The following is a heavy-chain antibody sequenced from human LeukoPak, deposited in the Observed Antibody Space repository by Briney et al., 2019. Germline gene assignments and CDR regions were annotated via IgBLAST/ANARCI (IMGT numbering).Heavy chain of an antibody. CDR1: GFTFINNA. V-gene: IGHV3-30*04. Sequence: GGSLRLSCAASGFTFINNAMHWVRQAPGKGLEWVAAISYDRSNKYYADSLKGRFTISRDNSKNTLYLQMNSLRAEDTAVYYCARGPMDDYGDYWYYDYWGQGTLVAVSS. J-gene: IGHJ4*02. D-gene: IGHD4-17*01. CDR3: ARGPMDDYGDYWYYDY. CDR2: ISYDRSNK.